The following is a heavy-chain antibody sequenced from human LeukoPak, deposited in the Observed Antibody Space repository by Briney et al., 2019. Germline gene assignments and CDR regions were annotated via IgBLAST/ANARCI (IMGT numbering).Heavy chain of an antibody. CDR3: TTDRGGYCSSTSCYIGAFDI. CDR2: IKSKTDGGTT. V-gene: IGHV3-15*01. D-gene: IGHD2-2*02. J-gene: IGHJ3*02. CDR1: GFTFSNAW. Sequence: GGSLRLSCAASGFTFSNAWMSWVRQAPGKGLEWVGRIKSKTDGGTTDYAAPVKGRFTILRDDSKNTLYLQMNSLKTEDTAVYYCTTDRGGYCSSTSCYIGAFDIWGQGTMVTVSS.